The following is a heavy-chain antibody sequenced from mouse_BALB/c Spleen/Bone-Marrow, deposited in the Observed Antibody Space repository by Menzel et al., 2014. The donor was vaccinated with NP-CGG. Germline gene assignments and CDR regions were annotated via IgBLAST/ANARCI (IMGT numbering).Heavy chain of an antibody. Sequence: VMLVESGPGLVAPSQNLSITCTVSGFSLSRYNIHWIRQPPGKGLEWLGMIWGGGGTDHNSALKSRLRISKDSSKSQIFLKINSLQIDDTAMYYCARKDGGYYVMDYWGQGTSVTVSS. CDR2: IWGGGGT. V-gene: IGHV2-6-4*01. D-gene: IGHD2-3*01. CDR1: GFSLSRYN. CDR3: ARKDGGYYVMDY. J-gene: IGHJ4*01.